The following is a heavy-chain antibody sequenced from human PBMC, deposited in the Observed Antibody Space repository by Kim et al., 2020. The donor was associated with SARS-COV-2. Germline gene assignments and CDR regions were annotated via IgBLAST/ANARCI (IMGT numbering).Heavy chain of an antibody. Sequence: GGSLRLSCAASGFTFSSYGMHWVRQAPGKGLEWVAVIWYDGSNKYYADSVKGRFTISRDNSKNTLYLQMNSLRAEDTAVYYCARVQSGLESQTKIDSSGWYPFDYWGQGTLVTVSS. D-gene: IGHD6-19*01. CDR1: GFTFSSYG. CDR3: ARVQSGLESQTKIDSSGWYPFDY. V-gene: IGHV3-33*01. J-gene: IGHJ4*02. CDR2: IWYDGSNK.